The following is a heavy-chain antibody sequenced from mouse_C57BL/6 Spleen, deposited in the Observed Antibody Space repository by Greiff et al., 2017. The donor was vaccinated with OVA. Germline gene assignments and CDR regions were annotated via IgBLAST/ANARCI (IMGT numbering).Heavy chain of an antibody. Sequence: QVQLQQPGAELVKPGASVKMSCKASGYTFTSYWITWVKQRPGQGLEWIGDIYPGSGSTNYNEKFKSKATLTVDTSSSTDYMQLSSLTSEDSAVYYCARYGSSFAWFAYWGQGTLVTVSA. J-gene: IGHJ3*01. D-gene: IGHD1-1*01. V-gene: IGHV1-55*01. CDR2: IYPGSGST. CDR3: ARYGSSFAWFAY. CDR1: GYTFTSYW.